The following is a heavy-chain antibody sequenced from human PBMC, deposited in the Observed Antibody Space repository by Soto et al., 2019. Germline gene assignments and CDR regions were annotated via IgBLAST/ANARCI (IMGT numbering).Heavy chain of an antibody. J-gene: IGHJ4*02. CDR1: VGSIANNNYF. CDR3: AKVVVGATSHSDFDS. V-gene: IGHV4-39*01. Sequence: LTCTVSVGSIANNNYFWGWVRQPPGKGLEWIGSAAYSGGTYKNPSLKSRVTVSVDTSKNQFSLKLTSVTAADTAVYYCAKVVVGATSHSDFDSWGQGTLVTVSS. CDR2: AAYSGGT. D-gene: IGHD2-15*01.